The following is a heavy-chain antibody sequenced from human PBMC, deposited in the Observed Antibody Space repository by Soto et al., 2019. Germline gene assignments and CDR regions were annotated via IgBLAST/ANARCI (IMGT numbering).Heavy chain of an antibody. J-gene: IGHJ4*02. CDR1: GFTLRGYW. D-gene: IGHD1-1*01. Sequence: EVQLVESGGGLVQPGGSLRLSCAASGFTLRGYWMHWVRQAPGKGLVWVSRINSDGSSTSYADSVKGRFTISRDNAKNTLHLQMNSLRAEDTAVYYCAKDGRLGQFDYWGQGTLVTASS. CDR3: AKDGRLGQFDY. CDR2: INSDGSST. V-gene: IGHV3-74*01.